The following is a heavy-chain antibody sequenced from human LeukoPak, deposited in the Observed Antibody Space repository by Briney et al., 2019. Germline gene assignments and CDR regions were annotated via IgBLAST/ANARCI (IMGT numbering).Heavy chain of an antibody. V-gene: IGHV3-48*01. D-gene: IGHD6-19*01. Sequence: PGGSLRLSCAASGFTFSSYNMNWVRQAPGKGLDWVSYISGSSSTIKYADSVKGRLTISRDNAKNSLYLQMNSLRAEDTAVYYCARELRQWLASGPNDYWGQGTLVTVSS. CDR2: ISGSSSTI. CDR1: GFTFSSYN. J-gene: IGHJ4*02. CDR3: ARELRQWLASGPNDY.